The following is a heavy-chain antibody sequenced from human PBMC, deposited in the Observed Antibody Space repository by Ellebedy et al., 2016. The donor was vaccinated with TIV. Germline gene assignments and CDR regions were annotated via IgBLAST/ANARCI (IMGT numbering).Heavy chain of an antibody. V-gene: IGHV3-23*01. J-gene: IGHJ4*02. CDR2: ISGSGGST. D-gene: IGHD6-13*01. Sequence: GGSLRLXXAASGFTFSSYAMSWVRQAPGKGLEWVSAISGSGGSTYYADSVKGRFTISRDNSKNTLYLQMNSLRAEDTAVYYCARGLGLKTNIAAAGAGGPFDYWGQGTLVTVSS. CDR1: GFTFSSYA. CDR3: ARGLGLKTNIAAAGAGGPFDY.